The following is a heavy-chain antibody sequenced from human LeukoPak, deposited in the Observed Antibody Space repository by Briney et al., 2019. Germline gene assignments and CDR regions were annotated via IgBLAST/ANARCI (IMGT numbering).Heavy chain of an antibody. J-gene: IGHJ5*02. Sequence: ASVKVSCKASGYTFTGYYMHWVRQAPGQGLEWMGWINPNSGGTNYAQKFQGRVTMTTDTSTSTAYMELRSLRSDDTAVYYCARREGNWFDPWGQGTLVTVSS. CDR3: ARREGNWFDP. V-gene: IGHV1-2*02. CDR1: GYTFTGYY. CDR2: INPNSGGT.